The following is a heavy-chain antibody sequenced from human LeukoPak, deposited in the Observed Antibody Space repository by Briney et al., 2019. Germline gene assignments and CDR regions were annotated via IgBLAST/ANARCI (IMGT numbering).Heavy chain of an antibody. CDR2: IYPGDSDT. V-gene: IGHV5-51*01. CDR3: ARRYSEYCGSTNCSHFDY. Sequence: GESLKISCKGSGYSFTTYWIGWVRQMPGKGLEWMGIIYPGDSDTRYSPSFQGQVTISADKSISTAYLQWSSLKASDTAMYYCARRYSEYCGSTNCSHFDYWGQGTLVTVSS. D-gene: IGHD2-2*01. CDR1: GYSFTTYW. J-gene: IGHJ4*02.